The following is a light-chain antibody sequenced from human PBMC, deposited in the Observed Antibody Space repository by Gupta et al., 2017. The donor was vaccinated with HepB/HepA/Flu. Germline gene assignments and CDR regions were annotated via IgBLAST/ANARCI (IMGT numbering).Light chain of an antibody. CDR2: DVN. Sequence: QSALTPRASVSGSPGQSISLPCTGTNSDIGRYPYVSWYQQHPAKAPKLIIYDVNKRPSGVSDRFSGSKSGTTASLTISGLQAEDEATYYCSSYTTSGAYVVLGGGTKVTVL. CDR3: SSYTTSGAYVV. V-gene: IGLV2-14*03. CDR1: NSDIGRYPY. J-gene: IGLJ2*01.